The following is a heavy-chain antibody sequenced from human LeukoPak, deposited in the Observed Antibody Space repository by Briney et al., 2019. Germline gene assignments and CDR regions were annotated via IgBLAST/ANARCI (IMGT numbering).Heavy chain of an antibody. Sequence: SETLSLTCSVSGGSINKYYWNWIRQTPGKGLEWIGDIYSSGSTNYNPSLKSRVTISVDTSNNQLSLSLTSVTAADTAVYYCARRASSWYGGRFDPWGQGTVVTVS. D-gene: IGHD6-13*01. CDR3: ARRASSWYGGRFDP. J-gene: IGHJ5*02. CDR1: GGSINKYY. V-gene: IGHV4-4*09. CDR2: IYSSGST.